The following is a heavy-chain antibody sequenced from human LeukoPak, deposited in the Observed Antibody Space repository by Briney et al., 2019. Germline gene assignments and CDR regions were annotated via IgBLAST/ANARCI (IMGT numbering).Heavy chain of an antibody. CDR2: INPSGGST. D-gene: IGHD4-17*01. J-gene: IGHJ5*02. CDR3: ARDWGYGDSEYNWFDP. CDR1: GYTFTSYY. Sequence: ASVKISCKASGYTFTSYYMHWVRQAPGQGLEWIGIINPSGGSTSYAQKFQGRVTMTRDTSTSTVYMELSSLRAEDTAVYYCARDWGYGDSEYNWFDPWGQGTLVTVSS. V-gene: IGHV1-46*01.